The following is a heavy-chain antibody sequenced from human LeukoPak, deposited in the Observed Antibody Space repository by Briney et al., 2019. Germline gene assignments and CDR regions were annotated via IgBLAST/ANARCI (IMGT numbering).Heavy chain of an antibody. J-gene: IGHJ3*02. CDR2: TYYRSKWYN. D-gene: IGHD6-13*01. CDR3: ARVRSSSWTDAFDI. Sequence: KASQTLSLTCAISGDSVSSNSAAWNWTRQSPSRGLEWLGRTYYRSKWYNDYAASVKSRITINPDTSKNQFSLQLNSVTSEDTAVYFCARVRSSSWTDAFDIWGQGTMVTVSS. V-gene: IGHV6-1*01. CDR1: GDSVSSNSAA.